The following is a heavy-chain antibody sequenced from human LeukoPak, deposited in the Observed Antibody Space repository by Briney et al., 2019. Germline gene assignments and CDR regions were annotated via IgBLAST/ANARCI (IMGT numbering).Heavy chain of an antibody. V-gene: IGHV4-34*01. J-gene: IGHJ4*02. CDR2: INHSGST. CDR1: GGSFSGYY. CDR3: ARDSSGYYYYFDY. Sequence: SETLSLTCAVYGGSFSGYYWSWIRQPPGKGLEWIGEINHSGSTNYNPSLKSRVTISVDTSKNQFSLKLSSVTAADTAVYYCARDSSGYYYYFDYWGQGTLVTVSS. D-gene: IGHD3-22*01.